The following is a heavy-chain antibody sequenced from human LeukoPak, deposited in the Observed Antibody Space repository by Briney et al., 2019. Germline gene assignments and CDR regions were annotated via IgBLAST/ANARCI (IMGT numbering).Heavy chain of an antibody. CDR3: ARVFDSSGYFGSYYYYYYMDV. J-gene: IGHJ6*03. D-gene: IGHD3-22*01. CDR2: IYYSGST. V-gene: IGHV4-59*01. CDR1: GGSISSYY. Sequence: PSETLSLTCTVSGGSISSYYWSWIRQPPGKGLEWIGYIYYSGSTNYNPSLKSRVTISVDTSKNQFSLKLSSVTAADTAVYYCARVFDSSGYFGSYYYYYYMDVWGKGTTVTTSS.